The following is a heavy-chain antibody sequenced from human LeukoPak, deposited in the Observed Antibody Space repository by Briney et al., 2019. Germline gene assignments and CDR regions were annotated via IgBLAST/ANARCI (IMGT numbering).Heavy chain of an antibody. CDR3: AEVGRGNLRYFVY. CDR2: ISGSGGST. V-gene: IGHV3-23*01. J-gene: IGHJ4*02. Sequence: GGSLRLSCAASGFTFSSYAMSWVRQAPGKGLEWVSAISGSGGSTYYADSVKGRFTISRDNSKNTLYLQMNSLRAEDTAVYYCAEVGRGNLRYFVYWGQGTLVTVSS. D-gene: IGHD1-26*01. CDR1: GFTFSSYA.